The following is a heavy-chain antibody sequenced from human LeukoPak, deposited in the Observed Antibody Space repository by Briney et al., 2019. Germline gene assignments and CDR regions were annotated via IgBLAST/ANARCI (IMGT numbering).Heavy chain of an antibody. V-gene: IGHV3-23*01. CDR1: GFTFSSYA. CDR3: ARDWRGRMDV. D-gene: IGHD2-15*01. J-gene: IGHJ6*04. CDR2: ISGSGGST. Sequence: GGSLRLSCAASGFTFSSYAMSWVRQAPGKGLEWVSAISGSGGSTYYADSVKGRFTISRDNAKNSLYLQMNSLRAEDTAVYYCARDWRGRMDVWGKGTTVTVSS.